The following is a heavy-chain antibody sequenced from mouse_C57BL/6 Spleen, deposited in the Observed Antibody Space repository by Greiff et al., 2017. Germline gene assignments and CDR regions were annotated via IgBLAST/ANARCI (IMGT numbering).Heavy chain of an antibody. CDR2: IYPGDGDT. D-gene: IGHD2-1*01. CDR1: GYAFSSSW. CDR3: ARGGNYYFDV. V-gene: IGHV1-82*01. Sequence: VQLQQSGPELVKPGASVKISCKASGYAFSSSWMNWVKQRPGKGLEWIGRIYPGDGDTNYNGKFKGKATLTADKSSSTAYMQLSSLTSEDSAVXFCARGGNYYFDVWGTGTTVTVSS. J-gene: IGHJ1*03.